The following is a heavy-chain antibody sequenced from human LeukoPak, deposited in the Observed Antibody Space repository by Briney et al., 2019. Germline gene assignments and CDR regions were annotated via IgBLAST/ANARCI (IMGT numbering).Heavy chain of an antibody. CDR1: GGTFSSYA. Sequence: SVKVSCKASGGTFSSYAISWVRQAPGQGFEWMGGIIPIFGTANYAQKFQGRVTITADESTSTAYMELSSLRSEDTAVYYCAIRSRDCSSTSCYYDFDYWGQGTLVTVSS. CDR2: IIPIFGTA. D-gene: IGHD2-2*01. V-gene: IGHV1-69*13. CDR3: AIRSRDCSSTSCYYDFDY. J-gene: IGHJ4*02.